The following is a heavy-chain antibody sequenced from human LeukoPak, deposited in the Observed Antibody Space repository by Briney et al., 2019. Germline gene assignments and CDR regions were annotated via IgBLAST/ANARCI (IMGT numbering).Heavy chain of an antibody. CDR2: ISTTGGTT. CDR1: GFTFKKYD. J-gene: IGHJ6*03. Sequence: GGSLRLSCAASGFTFKKYDVTWVRQAPGGGLEWGSAISTTGGTTYYADSVRGRFTISRDNSRNTLYLQMNSLRAEDTAIYYCAKNGDRGAYCSGGTCYPYYYYYMDVGGKGTTVTIS. CDR3: AKNGDRGAYCSGGTCYPYYYYYMDV. V-gene: IGHV3-23*01. D-gene: IGHD2-15*01.